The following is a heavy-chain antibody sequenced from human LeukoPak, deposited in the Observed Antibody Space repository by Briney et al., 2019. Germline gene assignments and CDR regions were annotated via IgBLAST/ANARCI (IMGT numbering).Heavy chain of an antibody. J-gene: IGHJ4*02. D-gene: IGHD5-24*01. Sequence: PGGSLRLSCAASGFTFDDYAMHWVRQAPGKGLEWVAVIYYDGSKKYYADSVEGRFTISRDNSKNTLYLHMKSLRVEDTAVYYCARGPDGYNSHFDYWGQGTLVTVSS. CDR3: ARGPDGYNSHFDY. CDR1: GFTFDDYA. V-gene: IGHV3-30-3*01. CDR2: IYYDGSKK.